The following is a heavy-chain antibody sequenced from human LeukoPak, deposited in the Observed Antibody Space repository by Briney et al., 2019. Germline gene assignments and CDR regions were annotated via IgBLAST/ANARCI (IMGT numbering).Heavy chain of an antibody. Sequence: GGSLRLSCAASGFTFSTYSMNWVRQAPGKGLEWVSYISASSGPIYYADSVKGRFTISRDNARNSLYLQMNSLRAEDTAVYYCAPQTMILVLGGQGTLVSVSS. J-gene: IGHJ4*02. CDR1: GFTFSTYS. V-gene: IGHV3-48*01. CDR2: ISASSGPI. CDR3: APQTMILVL. D-gene: IGHD3-22*01.